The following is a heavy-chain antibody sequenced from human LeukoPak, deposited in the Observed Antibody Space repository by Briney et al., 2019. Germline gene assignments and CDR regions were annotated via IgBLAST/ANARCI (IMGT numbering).Heavy chain of an antibody. CDR3: ASTNRITMVRGGFDP. V-gene: IGHV1-69*13. D-gene: IGHD3-10*01. CDR1: GGSFSGYA. Sequence: SVKVSCKASGGSFSGYAISWLRKAPGQGLEWMGGIIPIFGTANYAQKFQGRVTITADESTSTAYMELSSLRSEDTAVYYCASTNRITMVRGGFDPWGQGTLVTVSS. CDR2: IIPIFGTA. J-gene: IGHJ5*02.